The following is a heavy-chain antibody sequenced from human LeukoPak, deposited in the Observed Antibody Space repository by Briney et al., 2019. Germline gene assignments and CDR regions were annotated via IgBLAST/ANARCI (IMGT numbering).Heavy chain of an antibody. CDR2: IWYDGSNK. CDR3: ARGRGYCSGGSCYVLDYYYYGMDV. CDR1: GFTFSSYG. D-gene: IGHD2-15*01. Sequence: GGSLRLSCAASGFTFSSYGMHWVRQAPGKGLEWVAVIWYDGSNKYYADSVKGRFTISRDNSKNTLYLQMNSLRAEDTAVYYCARGRGYCSGGSCYVLDYYYYGMDVWGKGTTVTVSS. V-gene: IGHV3-33*01. J-gene: IGHJ6*04.